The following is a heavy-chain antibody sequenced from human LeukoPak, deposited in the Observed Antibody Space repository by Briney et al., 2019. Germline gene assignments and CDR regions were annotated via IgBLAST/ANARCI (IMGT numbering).Heavy chain of an antibody. D-gene: IGHD2-2*02. CDR1: GGSISSGGYY. CDR3: ARERSAAIRYFDY. V-gene: IGHV4-31*03. Sequence: SETLSLTCTVSGGSISSGGYYWSWIRQHPGKGLEWIGYIYYSGSTCYNPSLKSRVTISVDTSKNQFSLKLSSVTAADTAVYYCARERSAAIRYFDYWGQGTLVTVSS. CDR2: IYYSGST. J-gene: IGHJ4*02.